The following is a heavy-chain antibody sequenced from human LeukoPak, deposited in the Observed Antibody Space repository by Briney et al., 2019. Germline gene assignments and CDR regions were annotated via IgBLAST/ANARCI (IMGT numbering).Heavy chain of an antibody. J-gene: IGHJ4*02. V-gene: IGHV4-39*01. CDR3: ARHNYYDISGYYSPYDY. D-gene: IGHD3-22*01. CDR1: GGSISSSSYY. CDR2: VCYSGNT. Sequence: SETLSLTCTVSGGSISSSSYYWGWLRQPPGKGLEWIGGVCYSGNTYYNPCLMSRVTISVDKSKNQFPLNLRSVAAADTAVYYCARHNYYDISGYYSPYDYWGQGTLVTVTS.